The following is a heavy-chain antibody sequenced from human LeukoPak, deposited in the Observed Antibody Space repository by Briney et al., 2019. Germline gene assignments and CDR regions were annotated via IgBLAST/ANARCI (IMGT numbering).Heavy chain of an antibody. CDR3: AKDLRGSSSGWYFDY. V-gene: IGHV3-53*01. CDR1: GFTVSSNY. CDR2: IYSGGST. J-gene: IGHJ4*02. D-gene: IGHD6-19*01. Sequence: PGGSLRLSCAASGFTVSSNYMSWVRQAPGKGLEWVSVIYSGGSTYYADSVKGRFTISRDNSKKTLYLQMNSLRAEDTAVYYCAKDLRGSSSGWYFDYWGQGTLVTVSS.